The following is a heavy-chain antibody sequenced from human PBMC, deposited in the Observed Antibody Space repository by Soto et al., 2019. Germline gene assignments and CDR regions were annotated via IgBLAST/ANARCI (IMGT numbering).Heavy chain of an antibody. J-gene: IGHJ5*02. CDR2: IYYSGST. CDR1: GGSISSYY. CDR3: ARATYPGWFDP. V-gene: IGHV4-59*01. Sequence: SETLSLTCTVSGGSISSYYWSWIRQPPGKGLEWIGYIYYSGSTNYNPSLKCRVTISVDTSKNQFSLKLSSVTAADTAVYYCARATYPGWFDPWGQGTLVTVSS.